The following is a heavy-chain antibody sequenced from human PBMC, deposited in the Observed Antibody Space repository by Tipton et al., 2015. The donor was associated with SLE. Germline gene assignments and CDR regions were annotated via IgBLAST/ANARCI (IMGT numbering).Heavy chain of an antibody. CDR1: GFTFTYAW. J-gene: IGHJ6*02. CDR2: IESKSDGGTT. V-gene: IGHV3-15*04. Sequence: GSLRLSCAASGFTFTYAWMTWVRQAPGKGLEWVGRIESKSDGGTTDYAAPVKGRFTISRNDSRNTLYLQMNSLKTEDTAVYYCTTTVGASPVAMGYYYGMDVWGLGTTVTVSS. CDR3: TTTVGASPVAMGYYYGMDV. D-gene: IGHD1-26*01.